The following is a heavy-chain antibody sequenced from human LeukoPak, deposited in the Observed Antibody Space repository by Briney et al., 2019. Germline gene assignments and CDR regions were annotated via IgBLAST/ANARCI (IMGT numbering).Heavy chain of an antibody. CDR3: ARDRPFDTYYYGMDV. Sequence: PGGSLRLSCAASGFTFSSYWIHWVRQAPGKGLVWVSRIYSDGSSTNYADSVKGRFTISRDHAKNTLYLQMNSLRAEDTAVYYCARDRPFDTYYYGMDVWGQGTTVTVSS. V-gene: IGHV3-74*01. CDR2: IYSDGSST. J-gene: IGHJ6*02. D-gene: IGHD3-9*01. CDR1: GFTFSSYW.